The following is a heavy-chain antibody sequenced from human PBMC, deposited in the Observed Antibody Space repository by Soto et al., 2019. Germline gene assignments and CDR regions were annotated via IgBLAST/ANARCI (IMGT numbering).Heavy chain of an antibody. J-gene: IGHJ3*02. Sequence: ASVKVSCKASGYTLTTYYMNWVRQAPGQGLEWMGMINPSGGSTHYAQRFQGRVTMTRDTSTSTVYMELSSLRPEGTAVYYCAREEDAGYFATSSHPLDIWGQGTMVTVSS. CDR1: GYTLTTYY. CDR3: AREEDAGYFATSSHPLDI. CDR2: INPSGGST. D-gene: IGHD3-9*01. V-gene: IGHV1-46*01.